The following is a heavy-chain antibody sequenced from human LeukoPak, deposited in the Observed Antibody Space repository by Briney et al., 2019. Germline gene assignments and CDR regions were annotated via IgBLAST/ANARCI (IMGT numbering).Heavy chain of an antibody. V-gene: IGHV3-48*02. D-gene: IGHD2-8*01. CDR3: ARDHQWAFDM. J-gene: IGHJ3*02. Sequence: GGSLRLSCAASGFTFSRHGMHWIRQAPGKGLEWVSYIGTSSAISYAHSVKGRFTISRDNARNSLSLQMDSLRDDDTAVYYCARDHQWAFDMWGQGTMVTVSS. CDR1: GFTFSRHG. CDR2: IGTSSAI.